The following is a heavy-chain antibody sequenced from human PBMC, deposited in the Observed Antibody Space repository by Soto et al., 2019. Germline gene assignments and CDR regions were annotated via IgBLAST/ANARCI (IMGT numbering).Heavy chain of an antibody. D-gene: IGHD6-19*01. Sequence: PGVSLRLSCAASGFPFRSYWMSWVRQAPGKGLEWVANIKQDGSEKYYVDSVKGRFTISRDNAKNSLYLQMNSLRAEDTAVYYCARELRRDSSGWYGGFDYWGQGTLVTVSS. CDR1: GFPFRSYW. CDR2: IKQDGSEK. J-gene: IGHJ4*02. V-gene: IGHV3-7*03. CDR3: ARELRRDSSGWYGGFDY.